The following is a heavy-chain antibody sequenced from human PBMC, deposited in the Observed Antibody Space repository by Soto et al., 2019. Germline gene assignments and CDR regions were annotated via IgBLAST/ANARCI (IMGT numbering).Heavy chain of an antibody. CDR3: ARSPRDGYNSFRGSIRLSPYDY. V-gene: IGHV1-18*01. D-gene: IGHD5-12*01. CDR2: ISAYNGNT. J-gene: IGHJ4*02. CDR1: GYTFTNFG. Sequence: ASVKVSCKASGYTFTNFGISWVRQAPGQGLEWMGWISAYNGNTNYAQKFQGRVTMTTDTSTSTAYMEVRSLRFDDTAVYYCARSPRDGYNSFRGSIRLSPYDYWGQGTLVTVSS.